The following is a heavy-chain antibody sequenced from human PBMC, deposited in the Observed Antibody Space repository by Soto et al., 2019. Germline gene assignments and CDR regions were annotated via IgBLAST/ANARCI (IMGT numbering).Heavy chain of an antibody. CDR1: GFSFSADGVA. CDR2: IFWDDDP. CDR3: AHACAGTSWPNEAFDF. Sequence: QITLKESGPTVVKPTQTLTLTCIFSGFSFSADGVAVGWIRQPPGKALEWLALIFWDDDPRYSPSLKSKLTSPHDSSKNRVVCTITNQNPVDTGTYYCAHACAGTSWPNEAFDFCGQATVVTVSS. V-gene: IGHV2-5*02. J-gene: IGHJ3*01. D-gene: IGHD2-2*01.